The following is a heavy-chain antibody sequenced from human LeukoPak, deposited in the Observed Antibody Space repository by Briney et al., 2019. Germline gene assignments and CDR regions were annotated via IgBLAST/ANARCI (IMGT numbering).Heavy chain of an antibody. V-gene: IGHV3-7*01. CDR2: IRQDGSEK. CDR3: ARSTAGLDY. D-gene: IGHD1-1*01. J-gene: IGHJ4*02. Sequence: GGSLRLSCAASGFTFSNYWMSWVRQAPGKGLEWVANIRQDGSEKYYVDSMRGRFTISRDNAKDSLYLQMSSLRAEDTAVYYCARSTAGLDYWGQGTLVTVSS. CDR1: GFTFSNYW.